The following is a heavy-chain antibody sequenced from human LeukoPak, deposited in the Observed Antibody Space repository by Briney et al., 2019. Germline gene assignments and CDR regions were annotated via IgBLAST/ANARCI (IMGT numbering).Heavy chain of an antibody. D-gene: IGHD2-8*01. CDR1: GYTFTINH. CDR2: INPSGDST. V-gene: IGHV1-46*01. J-gene: IGHJ4*02. CDR3: ARDYVDDIPMIKDY. Sequence: ASVKVSCKASGYTFTINHIHWVRQAPGQGLEWMGVINPSGDSTTYAQNFQGRVTMTRDTSTSIVYMELSSLRSEDTVVYYCARDYVDDIPMIKDYWGQGTLVTVSS.